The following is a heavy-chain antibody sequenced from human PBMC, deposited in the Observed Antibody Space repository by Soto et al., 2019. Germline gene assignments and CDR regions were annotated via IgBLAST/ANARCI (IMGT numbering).Heavy chain of an antibody. J-gene: IGHJ4*02. CDR3: ARDGSYDSSGYYFDY. V-gene: IGHV3-21*01. Sequence: GGALRLSCAASGFTFSSYSMNWVRQAPGKGLEWVSSISSSGSYIYYADSVKGRFTLSRDNAKNPLYLQMNSLRAEDTAVYYCARDGSYDSSGYYFDYWGQGTLVTVSS. CDR1: GFTFSSYS. CDR2: ISSSGSYI. D-gene: IGHD3-22*01.